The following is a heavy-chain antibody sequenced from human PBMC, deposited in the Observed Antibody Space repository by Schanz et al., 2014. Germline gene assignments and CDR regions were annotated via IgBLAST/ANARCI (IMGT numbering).Heavy chain of an antibody. D-gene: IGHD6-19*01. V-gene: IGHV7-4-1*02. CDR3: TTETIAMAGTFSI. Sequence: QVQLVQSGAEVKKPGASVKVSCKASGYTLTAYYMHWVRQAPGQGLEWVGWINTNTGNPTYAQGFTGRFVFSLDTSVSTAYLQISSLKAEDTAAYYCTTETIAMAGTFSIWGQGTLVTVSS. CDR2: INTNTGNP. CDR1: GYTLTAYY. J-gene: IGHJ4*02.